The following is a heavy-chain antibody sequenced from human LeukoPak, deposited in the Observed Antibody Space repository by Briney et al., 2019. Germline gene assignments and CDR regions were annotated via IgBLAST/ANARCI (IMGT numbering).Heavy chain of an antibody. V-gene: IGHV4-59*11. J-gene: IGHJ4*02. Sequence: SETLSLTCSVSGGSITSHYWNWMRQPPGKGLEWIGYIYYTGSTDYNPSLKSRVTISVDTSKNQLSLKLSSVTAADAAVYYCARSDGAGATDHWGQGTLVTVSS. D-gene: IGHD1-26*01. CDR3: ARSDGAGATDH. CDR2: IYYTGST. CDR1: GGSITSHY.